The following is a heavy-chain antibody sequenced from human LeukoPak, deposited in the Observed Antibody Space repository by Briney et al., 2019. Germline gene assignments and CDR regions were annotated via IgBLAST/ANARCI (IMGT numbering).Heavy chain of an antibody. CDR1: GFTFSSYS. J-gene: IGHJ4*02. CDR2: ISSSSSYI. CDR3: ARTKDTAMVDY. Sequence: GGSLRLSCAASGFTFSSYSMDWVRQAPGKGLEWVSSISSSSSYIYYADSVKGRFTISRDNAKNSLYLQMNSLRAEDTAVYYCARTKDTAMVDYWGQGTLVTVSS. D-gene: IGHD5-18*01. V-gene: IGHV3-21*01.